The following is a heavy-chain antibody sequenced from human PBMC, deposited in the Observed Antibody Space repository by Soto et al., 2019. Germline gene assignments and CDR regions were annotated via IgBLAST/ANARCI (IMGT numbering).Heavy chain of an antibody. CDR1: GGSFSGYY. CDR2: INHSGST. D-gene: IGHD2-2*01. V-gene: IGHV4-34*01. J-gene: IGHJ3*02. Sequence: LETVSLTCAVYGGSFSGYYWSWIRQPPGKGLEWVVEINHSGSTNYNPSLKSRVTISVDTSKNQFDLKLSSVTAAHTAVYYCARGPSLQAAHQQTDRAFDIGGKGRMVT. CDR3: ARGPSLQAAHQQTDRAFDI.